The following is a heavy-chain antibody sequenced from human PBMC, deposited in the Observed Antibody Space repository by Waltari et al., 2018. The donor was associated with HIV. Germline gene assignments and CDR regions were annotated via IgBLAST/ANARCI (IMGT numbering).Heavy chain of an antibody. CDR3: ARRNDYNIGYFDY. Sequence: QLQLQESGPGLVKPSETLSLTCTVSGGSISSSSYYWGWIRQPPGKGLEWIGSIYYSGSTYYNPSLKSRVTISVDTSKNQFSLKLSSVTAADTAVYYCARRNDYNIGYFDYWGQGTLVTVSS. J-gene: IGHJ4*02. CDR1: GGSISSSSYY. V-gene: IGHV4-39*01. D-gene: IGHD4-4*01. CDR2: IYYSGST.